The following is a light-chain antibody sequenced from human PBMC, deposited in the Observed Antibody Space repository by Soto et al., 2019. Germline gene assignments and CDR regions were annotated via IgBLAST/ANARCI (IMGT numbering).Light chain of an antibody. CDR1: QGISSY. J-gene: IGKJ4*01. V-gene: IGKV1-9*01. CDR2: AAS. CDR3: QQLNSYPL. Sequence: IQLTQSPSSLSASVGDRVTITCRASQGISSYLAWYQQKLGKAPKLLIYAASTLQSGVPSRFSGSGSGTDFTLTISSLQPEDFATYYCQQLNSYPLFGGGTKVEIK.